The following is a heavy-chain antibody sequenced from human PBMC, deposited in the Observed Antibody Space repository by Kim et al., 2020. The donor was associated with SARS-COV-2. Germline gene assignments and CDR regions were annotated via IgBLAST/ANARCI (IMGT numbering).Heavy chain of an antibody. CDR3: ATGGPEGSYINR. Sequence: TYYAAPVKGRFTISRDDSKNTLSLQMNSLTTEDTAVYYCATGGPEGSYINRWGEGSLVTVSS. CDR2: T. V-gene: IGHV3-15*01. J-gene: IGHJ5*02. D-gene: IGHD1-26*01.